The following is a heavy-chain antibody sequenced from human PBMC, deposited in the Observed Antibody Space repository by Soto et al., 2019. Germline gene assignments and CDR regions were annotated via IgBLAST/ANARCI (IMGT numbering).Heavy chain of an antibody. CDR2: IYYSGST. J-gene: IGHJ4*02. CDR1: GGSASSGSYY. V-gene: IGHV4-61*01. Sequence: PSETLSLTCTVSGGSASSGSYYWSWIRQPPGKGLEWIGYIYYSGSTNYNPSLKSRVTISVDTSKNQFSLKLSSVTAADTAVYYCARGSGYSYGPNHFDYWGQGTLVTVSS. D-gene: IGHD5-18*01. CDR3: ARGSGYSYGPNHFDY.